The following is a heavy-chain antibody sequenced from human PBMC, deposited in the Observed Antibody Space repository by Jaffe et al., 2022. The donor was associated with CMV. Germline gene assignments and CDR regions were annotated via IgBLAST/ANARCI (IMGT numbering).Heavy chain of an antibody. CDR2: IYYSGST. V-gene: IGHV4-39*01. CDR3: ARHVYSDCMFGVVIMCPFNWFDP. D-gene: IGHD3-3*02. CDR1: GGSISSSSYY. J-gene: IGHJ5*02. Sequence: QLQLQESGPGLVKPSETLSLTCTVSGGSISSSSYYWGWIRQPPGKGLEWIGSIYYSGSTYYNPSLKSRVTISVDTSKNQFSLKLSSVTAADTAVYYCARHVYSDCMFGVVIMCPFNWFDPWGQGTLVTVSS.